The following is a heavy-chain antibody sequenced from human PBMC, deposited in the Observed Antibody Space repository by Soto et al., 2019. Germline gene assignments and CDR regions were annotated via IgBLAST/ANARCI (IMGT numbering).Heavy chain of an antibody. CDR3: AKGQSTYYDFWSRYYDWFDP. D-gene: IGHD3-3*01. Sequence: PGWSLRLSSASSVFTFINYAMSWVRQAPGKGLEWISTISGSGGSTYYADSVKGRFTISRDNSKNTLYLQMNSLRAEDTAVYYCAKGQSTYYDFWSRYYDWFDPWGQGTLVTVSS. V-gene: IGHV3-23*01. CDR2: ISGSGGST. CDR1: VFTFINYA. J-gene: IGHJ5*02.